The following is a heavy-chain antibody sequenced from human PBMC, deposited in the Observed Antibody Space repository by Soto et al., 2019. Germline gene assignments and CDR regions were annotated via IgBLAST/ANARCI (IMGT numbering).Heavy chain of an antibody. D-gene: IGHD6-13*01. CDR2: IYYSGST. CDR1: GGSISSGGYY. J-gene: IGHJ5*01. V-gene: IGHV4-31*03. Sequence: SETLSLTCTVSGGSISSGGYYWSWIRQHPGKGLEWIGYIYYSGSTYYNPSLKSRVTISVDTSKNQFSLKLSSVTAADTAVYYCARDSRGSRWSNWFDPWGQGTTVIVSS. CDR3: ARDSRGSRWSNWFDP.